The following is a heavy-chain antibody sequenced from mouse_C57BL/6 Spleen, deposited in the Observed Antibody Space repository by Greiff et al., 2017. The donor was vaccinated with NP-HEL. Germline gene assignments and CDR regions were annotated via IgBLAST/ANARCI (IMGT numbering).Heavy chain of an antibody. CDR3: ARFGNYPLFAY. Sequence: QVQLQQPGAELVKPGASVKMSCKASGYTFTSYWITWVKQRPGQGLEWIGDIYPGSGSTNYNAKFKSKATLTVDTSSSTAYLQLSSLTSEDSAVYDCARFGNYPLFAYWGQGTLVTVSA. V-gene: IGHV1-55*01. CDR2: IYPGSGST. D-gene: IGHD2-1*01. CDR1: GYTFTSYW. J-gene: IGHJ3*01.